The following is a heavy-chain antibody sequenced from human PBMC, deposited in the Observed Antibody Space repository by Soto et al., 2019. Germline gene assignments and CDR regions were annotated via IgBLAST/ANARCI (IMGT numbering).Heavy chain of an antibody. J-gene: IGHJ4*02. CDR2: ISSSSNYI. CDR3: ARENAYGDPTSFDY. V-gene: IGHV3-21*02. CDR1: GFTFSSYN. D-gene: IGHD4-17*01. Sequence: EVQLVESGGGLVKPGGSLRLSCTASGFTFSSYNMNWVRQAPGKGLEWVSSISSSSNYIYYADSMKGRFTISRDNAKNSLYLQRNRLRAEDTAVYYCARENAYGDPTSFDYWGQGTLVTVSS.